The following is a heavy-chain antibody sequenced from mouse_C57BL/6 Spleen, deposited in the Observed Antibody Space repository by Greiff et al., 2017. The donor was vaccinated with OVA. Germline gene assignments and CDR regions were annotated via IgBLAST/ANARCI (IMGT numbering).Heavy chain of an antibody. CDR2: IDPEDGET. Sequence: EVQLQQSGAELVKPGASVKLSCTASGFNIKDYYMHWVKQRTEQGLEWIGRIDPEDGETKYAPKFLGKATITADTSSNTAYLQLSSLTSEDTAVYYCARSWDGAMDYWGQGTSVTVSS. J-gene: IGHJ4*01. V-gene: IGHV14-2*01. D-gene: IGHD4-1*01. CDR1: GFNIKDYY. CDR3: ARSWDGAMDY.